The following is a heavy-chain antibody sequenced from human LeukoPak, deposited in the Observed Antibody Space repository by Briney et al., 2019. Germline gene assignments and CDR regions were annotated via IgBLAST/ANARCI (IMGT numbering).Heavy chain of an antibody. CDR3: ARVFHD. CDR2: IYTSGTT. CDR1: RGSISSDY. Sequence: SETLSLTCTASRGSISSDYWSWIRQPAGKGLEWIGLIYTSGTTNYNPSLKSRVTMSLDTSKNQFSLKLNSVTAADTAVYYCARVFHDWGQGTMVTVSS. V-gene: IGHV4-4*07. J-gene: IGHJ3*01.